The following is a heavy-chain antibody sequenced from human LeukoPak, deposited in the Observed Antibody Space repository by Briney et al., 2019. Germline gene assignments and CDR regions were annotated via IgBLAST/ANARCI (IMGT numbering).Heavy chain of an antibody. CDR1: GGSISSSYYY. CDR3: VTYYYGSSAPKRNY. CDR2: ISHSGST. D-gene: IGHD3-22*01. J-gene: IGHJ4*02. Sequence: PSETLSLTCTVSGGSISSSYYYWGWIRQPPGKGLEWIGEISHSGSTTYNPSLRSRVTISGDTSKKQFSLKPSSVTAADTAVYYCVTYYYGSSAPKRNYWGQGILVTVSS. V-gene: IGHV4-39*07.